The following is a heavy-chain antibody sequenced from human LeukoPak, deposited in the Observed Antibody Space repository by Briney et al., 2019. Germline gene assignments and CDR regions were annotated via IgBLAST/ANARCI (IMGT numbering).Heavy chain of an antibody. Sequence: SQTLSLTRTVSGGSISSGSHYWGWIRQPAGKGLEWIGRIYTSGSTNYNPSLKSRVTISVDTSKNQFSLKLSSVTAADTAVYYCARGVFCSSTSCYFPDFDYWGQGTLVTVSS. D-gene: IGHD2-2*01. J-gene: IGHJ4*02. V-gene: IGHV4-61*02. CDR3: ARGVFCSSTSCYFPDFDY. CDR1: GGSISSGSHY. CDR2: IYTSGST.